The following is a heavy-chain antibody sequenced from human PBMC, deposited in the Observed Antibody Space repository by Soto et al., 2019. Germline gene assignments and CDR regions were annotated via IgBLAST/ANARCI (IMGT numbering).Heavy chain of an antibody. CDR3: ARDSWSGYSNWFDP. V-gene: IGHV4-59*11. CDR1: GGSISDHY. J-gene: IGHJ5*02. Sequence: SETLSLTCTVSGGSISDHYYMWIRQSPGKGLEYIGYIYNGGRTDYNPSLKSRVIISVDTSKNQFSLKLTSVTAADTAVYYCARDSWSGYSNWFDPWGQGTLVTVSS. D-gene: IGHD3-3*01. CDR2: IYNGGRT.